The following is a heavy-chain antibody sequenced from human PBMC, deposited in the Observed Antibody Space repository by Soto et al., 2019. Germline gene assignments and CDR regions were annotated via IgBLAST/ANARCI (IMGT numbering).Heavy chain of an antibody. CDR3: ASHRAAARY. CDR2: INHSGST. J-gene: IGHJ4*01. CDR1: GGSFSGYY. V-gene: IGHV4-34*01. D-gene: IGHD6-13*01. Sequence: QVQLQQWGAGLLKPSEPLSLTCAVYGGSFSGYYWSCIRQPPGTVLEWIGEINHSGSTNYNPSLKSRVTITVDTSKNQFSLKLSSVTAADTAVYYCASHRAAARYWGQGTLVTVSS.